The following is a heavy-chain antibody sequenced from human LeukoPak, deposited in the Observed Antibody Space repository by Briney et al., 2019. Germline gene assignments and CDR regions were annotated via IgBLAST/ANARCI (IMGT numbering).Heavy chain of an antibody. Sequence: SETLSLTCTVSGASISTGGYYWSWIRQLPGKGLEWIGYIYNSGNTFYNPSLKSRITMSVDTSKNQFSLNLSSVTAADTAVYYCARDNVDIVATTLGGDAFDIWGQGTMVTVSS. V-gene: IGHV4-31*03. D-gene: IGHD5-12*01. CDR3: ARDNVDIVATTLGGDAFDI. CDR2: IYNSGNT. CDR1: GASISTGGYY. J-gene: IGHJ3*02.